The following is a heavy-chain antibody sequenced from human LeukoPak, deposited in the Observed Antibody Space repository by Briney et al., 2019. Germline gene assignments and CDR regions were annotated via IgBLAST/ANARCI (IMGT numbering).Heavy chain of an antibody. V-gene: IGHV1-69*05. CDR3: ARGIGGSARRDYFDY. CDR1: GGTFSSYA. CDR2: IIPIFGTA. D-gene: IGHD6-6*01. Sequence: SVKVSCKASGGTFSSYAISWVRQAPGQGLEWMGGIIPIFGTANYAQKFQGRVTITTDESTSTAYMELSSLRSEDTAVYYCARGIGGSARRDYFDYWGQGTLVTVSS. J-gene: IGHJ4*02.